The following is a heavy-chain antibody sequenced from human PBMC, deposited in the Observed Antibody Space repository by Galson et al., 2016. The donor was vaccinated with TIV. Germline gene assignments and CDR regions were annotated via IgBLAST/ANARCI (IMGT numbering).Heavy chain of an antibody. CDR2: ISTSSGTI. V-gene: IGHV3-48*04. D-gene: IGHD3-16*01. CDR1: GFTFNYYT. J-gene: IGHJ3*01. Sequence: SLRLSCAASGFTFNYYTMHWVRQAPGKGLEWVSCISTSSGTIHYADSVKGRFTISRDNAKKSLFLQLNSLRAEDTAVYYCVRKNFGDAFDVWDRGTMVTVSS. CDR3: VRKNFGDAFDV.